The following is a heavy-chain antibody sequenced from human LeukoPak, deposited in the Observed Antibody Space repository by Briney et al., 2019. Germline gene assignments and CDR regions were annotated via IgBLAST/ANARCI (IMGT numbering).Heavy chain of an antibody. CDR3: AGGALDY. CDR2: INQDGSQQ. V-gene: IGHV3-7*04. J-gene: IGHJ4*02. CDR1: GFTFSDYW. Sequence: GGSLRLSCAASGFTFSDYWMSWVRQAPGQGLEWVANINQDGSQQHFVDSVKGRFTVSRDNAKSTLYLQVSSLRAEGTAVYYCAGGALDYWGQGILVTVSS.